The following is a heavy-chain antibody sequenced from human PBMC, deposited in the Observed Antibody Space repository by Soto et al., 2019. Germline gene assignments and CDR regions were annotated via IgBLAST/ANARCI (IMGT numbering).Heavy chain of an antibody. V-gene: IGHV1-69*04. Sequence: ASVKVSCKASGGTFSSYTISWVRQAPGQGLEWMGRIIPILGIANYAQKFQGRVTITADKSTSTAYMELSSPRSEDTAVYYCARDPYDSSGWYRYFDYWGQGTLVTVSS. J-gene: IGHJ4*02. CDR1: GGTFSSYT. CDR2: IIPILGIA. D-gene: IGHD6-19*01. CDR3: ARDPYDSSGWYRYFDY.